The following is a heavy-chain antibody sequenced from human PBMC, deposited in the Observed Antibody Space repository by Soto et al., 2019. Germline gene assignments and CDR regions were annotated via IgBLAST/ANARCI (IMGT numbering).Heavy chain of an antibody. CDR1: GGSISSYY. Sequence: SETLSLTCTVSGGSISSYYWSWIRQPPGKALERIGYIYYSGSTNYNPSLKSRVTISVDTSKNQFSLKLSSVTAADTAVYYCARALYSYGPKFDPWGQGTLVTVSS. D-gene: IGHD5-18*01. V-gene: IGHV4-59*01. J-gene: IGHJ5*02. CDR2: IYYSGST. CDR3: ARALYSYGPKFDP.